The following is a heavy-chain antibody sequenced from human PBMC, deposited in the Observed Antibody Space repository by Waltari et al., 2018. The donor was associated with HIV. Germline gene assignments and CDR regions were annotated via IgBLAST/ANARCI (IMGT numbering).Heavy chain of an antibody. Sequence: EVQLVQSGGGIIKPGGSLRPSCAASGFSVTNSWMHWVRQSPGKGMVWVSRINIDGRTIDYADSVKGRFTISRDSAKNTLSLQMNSLREEDTAVYYCSRDTFGEYDFWGQGALVTVSS. CDR3: SRDTFGEYDF. CDR2: INIDGRTI. J-gene: IGHJ4*02. V-gene: IGHV3-74*01. CDR1: GFSVTNSW. D-gene: IGHD3-3*01.